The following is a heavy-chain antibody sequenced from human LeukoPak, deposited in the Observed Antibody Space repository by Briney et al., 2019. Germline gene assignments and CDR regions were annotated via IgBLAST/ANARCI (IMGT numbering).Heavy chain of an antibody. CDR3: ARDRGYTQDY. D-gene: IGHD5-12*01. V-gene: IGHV3-74*01. CDR2: IKTDGSST. J-gene: IGHJ4*02. Sequence: GGSLRLSCAASGFTLSTYWMHWVRQAPGKGLVWVSHIKTDGSSTTYADSVKGRFTISRDNAKNTLYLQMNSLRAEDTAVYYCARDRGYTQDYWGQGTLVTVPS. CDR1: GFTLSTYW.